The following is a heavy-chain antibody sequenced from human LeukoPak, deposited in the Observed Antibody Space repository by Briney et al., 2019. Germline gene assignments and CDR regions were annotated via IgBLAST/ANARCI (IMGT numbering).Heavy chain of an antibody. J-gene: IGHJ4*02. D-gene: IGHD4-17*01. Sequence: GGSLRLSCAASGLTVSSYMSCVRQPPGKGLEWVSVIYSGGSIYYANSFKVRFTTPRHKSKKTLYLQMNSLRADDTPVYYCARPSYGRVDYWGEGTLVTVSS. CDR1: GLTVSSY. CDR2: IYSGGSI. V-gene: IGHV3-66*04. CDR3: ARPSYGRVDY.